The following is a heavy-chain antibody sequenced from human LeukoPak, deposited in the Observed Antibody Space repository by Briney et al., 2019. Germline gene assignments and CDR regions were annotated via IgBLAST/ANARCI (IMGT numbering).Heavy chain of an antibody. J-gene: IGHJ4*02. D-gene: IGHD3-3*01. V-gene: IGHV3-7*01. CDR3: ARAGDFSFKD. CDR1: GFTSSNHW. Sequence: PGGSLRLSCVVSGFTSSNHWMSWVRQAPGKGLEWVANINQDGGETYYVDSVKGRFTLSRDNAKNSLFLQMSSLRAEDTAVYYCARAGDFSFKDWGQGTLVTVSS. CDR2: INQDGGET.